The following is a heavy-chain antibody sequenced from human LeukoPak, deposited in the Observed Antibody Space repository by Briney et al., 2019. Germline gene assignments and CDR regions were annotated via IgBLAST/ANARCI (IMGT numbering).Heavy chain of an antibody. V-gene: IGHV3-48*01. CDR3: ARALYGDYFDY. J-gene: IGHJ4*02. D-gene: IGHD4-17*01. CDR2: ISGSISTT. Sequence: GGSLRLSCAASGFTFSSYSMNWVREAPGKGLEWVSYISGSISTTYYADTVKGGFTISRDNAANTLYMQKSTLRAEDTAVYKCARALYGDYFDYWGQGTLVSVSS. CDR1: GFTFSSYS.